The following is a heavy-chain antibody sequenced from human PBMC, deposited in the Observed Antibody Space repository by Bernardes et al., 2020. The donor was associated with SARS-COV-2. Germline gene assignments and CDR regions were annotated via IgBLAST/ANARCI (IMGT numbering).Heavy chain of an antibody. CDR3: ARDQCPNGVCPRGGWRGNYDYHALHL. J-gene: IGHJ6*02. CDR1: RTTFNTTG. CDR2: IIPLFGTP. Sequence: SVKVSCEVSRTTFNTTGISWVRQAPWQALEWMGGIIPLFGTPNYAQKFQDRVAITADKSATTVYMELSSLTSDDTAVYYCARDQCPNGVCPRGGWRGNYDYHALHLWGQGTAVTVSS. D-gene: IGHD2-8*01. V-gene: IGHV1-69*06.